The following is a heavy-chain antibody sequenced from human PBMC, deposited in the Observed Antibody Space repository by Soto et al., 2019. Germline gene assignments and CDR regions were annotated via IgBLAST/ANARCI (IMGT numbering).Heavy chain of an antibody. Sequence: GESLKISCQGSGYSFVNHWIAWVRQMPGKGLEWVGVIYPGDSDTRYSPSFQGQVTISADKSISTAYLQWSSLKASDTAIFYCAGHRLRQYYYVMDVWGQGTTGTVSS. CDR2: IYPGDSDT. CDR3: AGHRLRQYYYVMDV. D-gene: IGHD3-16*01. CDR1: GYSFVNHW. J-gene: IGHJ6*02. V-gene: IGHV5-51*01.